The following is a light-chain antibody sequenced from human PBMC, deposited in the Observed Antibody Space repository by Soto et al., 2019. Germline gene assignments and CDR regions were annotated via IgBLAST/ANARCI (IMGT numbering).Light chain of an antibody. CDR3: LQTYNLPRT. J-gene: IGKJ1*01. Sequence: DIQMTQSPSSLSASVGDRVTITCRASLTIGDSLSWFQQKAGKPPTLLIYGASALQSGLPARFSGSGSGTDFALAISNMQREDFATYYCLQTYNLPRTFGQGTKVEFK. CDR2: GAS. V-gene: IGKV1-39*01. CDR1: LTIGDS.